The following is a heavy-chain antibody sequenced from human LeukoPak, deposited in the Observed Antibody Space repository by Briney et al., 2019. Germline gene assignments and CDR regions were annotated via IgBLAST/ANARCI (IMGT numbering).Heavy chain of an antibody. CDR2: INSDGSST. CDR3: ARDDYGDYDFDY. J-gene: IGHJ4*02. Sequence: GGSLRLSCAASGFTFSSYWMHWVRQAPGKGLAWVSRINSDGSSTSYADSVKGRFTISRDNAKNTLYLQMNSLRAEDTAVYYCARDDYGDYDFDYWGQGTLVTVSS. CDR1: GFTFSSYW. V-gene: IGHV3-74*01. D-gene: IGHD4-17*01.